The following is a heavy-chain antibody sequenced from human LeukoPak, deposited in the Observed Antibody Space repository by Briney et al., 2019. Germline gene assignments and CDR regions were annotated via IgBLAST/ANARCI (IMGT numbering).Heavy chain of an antibody. Sequence: GGSLRLSCAASGFTFSSYWMHWVRQAPGKGLVWVSRINSDGSSTSYADSVKGRFTISRDNAQNSLYLHMSSLRAEDTAVYYCARDPYSGGYGDDYYYYMDVWGKGTTVTISS. D-gene: IGHD1-26*01. V-gene: IGHV3-74*01. CDR1: GFTFSSYW. CDR2: INSDGSST. CDR3: ARDPYSGGYGDDYYYYMDV. J-gene: IGHJ6*03.